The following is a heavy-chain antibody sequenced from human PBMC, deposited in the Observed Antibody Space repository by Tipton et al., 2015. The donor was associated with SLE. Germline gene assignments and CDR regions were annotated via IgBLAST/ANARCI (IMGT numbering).Heavy chain of an antibody. J-gene: IGHJ2*01. CDR3: ARRRYSSSSRSYWYFDL. Sequence: TLSLTCTVSGGSISSYYWSWIRQPPGKGLEWIGYIYYSGSTNYNPSLKSRVTISVDTSKNQFSLKLSSVTAADTAVYYCARRRYSSSSRSYWYFDLCGRGTLVTVSS. CDR1: GGSISSYY. V-gene: IGHV4-59*08. D-gene: IGHD6-6*01. CDR2: IYYSGST.